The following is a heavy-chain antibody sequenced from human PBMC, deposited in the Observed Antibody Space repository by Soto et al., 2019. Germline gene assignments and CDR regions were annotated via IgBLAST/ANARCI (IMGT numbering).Heavy chain of an antibody. CDR1: GGSISSSNW. V-gene: IGHV4-4*02. Sequence: ETLSLTCAVSGGSISSSNWWSWVRQPPGKGLEWIGEIYHSGSTNYNPSLKSRVTISVDKSKNQFSLRLSSVTAADTAVYYCARVKGGTTRRAFDSWGQGTLVTVSS. J-gene: IGHJ4*02. CDR3: ARVKGGTTRRAFDS. D-gene: IGHD1-7*01. CDR2: IYHSGST.